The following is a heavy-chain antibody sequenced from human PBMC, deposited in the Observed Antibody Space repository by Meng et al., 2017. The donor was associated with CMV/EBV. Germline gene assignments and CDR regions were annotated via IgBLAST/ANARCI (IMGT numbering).Heavy chain of an antibody. CDR3: ARGRRHKLGKNNYWFDP. Sequence: ASVTVSCKASGYTFTSYDINWVRQATGQGLEWMGWMNPNSGNTGYAQKFQGRVTMTRNTSISTAYMELSSLRSEDTAVYYCARGRRHKLGKNNYWFDPWGQGTLVTVSS. CDR2: MNPNSGNT. D-gene: IGHD7-27*01. V-gene: IGHV1-8*01. CDR1: GYTFTSYD. J-gene: IGHJ5*02.